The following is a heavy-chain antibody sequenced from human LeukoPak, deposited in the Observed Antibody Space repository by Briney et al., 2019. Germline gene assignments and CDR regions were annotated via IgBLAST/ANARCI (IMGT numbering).Heavy chain of an antibody. CDR1: GFSFINYG. Sequence: GGSLRLSCAASGFSFINYGMHWVRQAPGKGLEWVTFARPDGSSKYYADSVKGRFTISRDNSKNTLYLQMNSLRDEDTAVYYCARGDSGSLGAFDIWGQGTMVTVSS. J-gene: IGHJ3*02. D-gene: IGHD6-19*01. CDR3: ARGDSGSLGAFDI. V-gene: IGHV3-30*02. CDR2: ARPDGSSK.